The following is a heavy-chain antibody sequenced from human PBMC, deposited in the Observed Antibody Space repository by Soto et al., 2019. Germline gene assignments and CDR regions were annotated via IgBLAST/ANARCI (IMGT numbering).Heavy chain of an antibody. Sequence: ETLSLTCNVSGCSISNYYWTWVRQSPEKGLEWIGYMYYNGNINYNPSLKSRVTISIDTSKNQFSLTLKSVTAADTAVYYCASGGNWFDPWGQGVLVTVSS. J-gene: IGHJ5*02. CDR1: GCSISNYY. D-gene: IGHD3-16*01. CDR3: ASGGNWFDP. CDR2: MYYNGNI. V-gene: IGHV4-59*01.